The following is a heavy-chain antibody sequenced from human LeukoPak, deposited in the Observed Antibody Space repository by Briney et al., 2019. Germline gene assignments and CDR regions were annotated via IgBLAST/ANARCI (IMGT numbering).Heavy chain of an antibody. D-gene: IGHD3-22*01. Sequence: GGSLRLSCAASGFTFSSYAMSWVRQAPGKGLEWVSAISGSGGSTYYADSVKGRFTISRDNSKNTAYLQMNSLKTEDTAVYYCTRPGYYDSSGYYFDYWGQGTLVTVSS. V-gene: IGHV3-23*01. J-gene: IGHJ4*02. CDR2: ISGSGGST. CDR3: TRPGYYDSSGYYFDY. CDR1: GFTFSSYA.